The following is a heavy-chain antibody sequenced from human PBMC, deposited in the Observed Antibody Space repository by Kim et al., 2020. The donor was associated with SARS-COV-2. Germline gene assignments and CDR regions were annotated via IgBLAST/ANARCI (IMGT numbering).Heavy chain of an antibody. D-gene: IGHD6-13*01. V-gene: IGHV4-39*01. J-gene: IGHJ6*03. Sequence: SETLSLTCTVSGGSISSSSYYWGWIRQPPGKGLEWIGIIYYSGSTYYNPFLKSRVTISVDTSKNQYSLKLSSVTAADTAVYYCARLSYSSRWSGYYYYMDVWGKGTTVTVSS. CDR2: IYYSGST. CDR1: GGSISSSSYY. CDR3: ARLSYSSRWSGYYYYMDV.